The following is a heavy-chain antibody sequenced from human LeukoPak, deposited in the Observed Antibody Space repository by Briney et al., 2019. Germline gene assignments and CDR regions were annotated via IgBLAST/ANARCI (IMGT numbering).Heavy chain of an antibody. D-gene: IGHD1-1*01. CDR3: ARSRGPNWNDFLGFDY. V-gene: IGHV3-30*04. CDR2: ISYDGSNK. CDR1: GFTFSSYA. Sequence: GRSLRLSCAASGFTFSSYAMHWVRQAPGKGLEWVAVISYDGSNKYYADSVKGRFTISRDNSKNTLYLQMNSLRAEDTAVYYCARSRGPNWNDFLGFDYWGQGTLVTVSS. J-gene: IGHJ4*02.